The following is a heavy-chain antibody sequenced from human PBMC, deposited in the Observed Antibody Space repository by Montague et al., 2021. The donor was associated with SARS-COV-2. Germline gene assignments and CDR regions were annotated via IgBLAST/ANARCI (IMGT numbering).Heavy chain of an antibody. Sequence: SETLSLTCTVSGGSISSSSYYWGWIRQPPGKGLEWIGSIYSSGSTYYNPSLNSRVTISVDTSKNQFSLKLSSVTAAATAVYYCASERIYGSGSYYSPFLLVGYWGQGTLVTVSS. D-gene: IGHD3-10*01. CDR3: ASERIYGSGSYYSPFLLVGY. CDR2: IYSSGST. V-gene: IGHV4-39*01. J-gene: IGHJ4*02. CDR1: GGSISSSSYY.